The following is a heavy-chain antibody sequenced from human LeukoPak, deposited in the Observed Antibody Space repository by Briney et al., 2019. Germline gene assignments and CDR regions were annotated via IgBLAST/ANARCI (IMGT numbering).Heavy chain of an antibody. CDR2: ISAYNGNA. CDR3: ARAGGTRGIEGIPLRGDAFDI. CDR1: GYTFTSYG. J-gene: IGHJ3*02. D-gene: IGHD1-26*01. V-gene: IGHV1-18*01. Sequence: ASVKVSCKASGYTFTSYGISWVRQAPGQGLEWMGWISAYNGNANYAQKLQGRVTMTTDTSTSTAYMELRSLRSDDTAVYYCARAGGTRGIEGIPLRGDAFDIWGQGTMVTVS.